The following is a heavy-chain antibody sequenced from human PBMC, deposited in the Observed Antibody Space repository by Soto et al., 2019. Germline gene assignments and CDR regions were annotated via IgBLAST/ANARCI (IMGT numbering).Heavy chain of an antibody. V-gene: IGHV4-39*01. Sequence: QLQLQESGPGLVKPSETLSLTCTVSGGSISSSSYYWGWIRQPPGKGLEWIGSIYYSGSTYYNPSLKSRVTISVDTSKNQFSLKLSSVTAADTAVYYCARHEAIVLVPAAMPSMGHFDYWGQGTLVTVSS. CDR1: GGSISSSSYY. D-gene: IGHD2-2*01. CDR2: IYYSGST. CDR3: ARHEAIVLVPAAMPSMGHFDY. J-gene: IGHJ4*02.